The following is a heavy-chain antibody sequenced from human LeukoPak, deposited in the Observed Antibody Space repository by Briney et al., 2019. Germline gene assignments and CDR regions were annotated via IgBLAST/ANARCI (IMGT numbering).Heavy chain of an antibody. D-gene: IGHD2-15*01. Sequence: GGSLRLSCAASGFTFSTYWMSLVRQAAGKGLEWVANINQDGSEKYYVDSVKGRFTISRDNAKNSLYLQMNSLRAEDTAMYYCARMCSGGSCYCYWGQGTLVTVSS. CDR2: INQDGSEK. J-gene: IGHJ1*01. V-gene: IGHV3-7*01. CDR3: ARMCSGGSCYCY. CDR1: GFTFSTYW.